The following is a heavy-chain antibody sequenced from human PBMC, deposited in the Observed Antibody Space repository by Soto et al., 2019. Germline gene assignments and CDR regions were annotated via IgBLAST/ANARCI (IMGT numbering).Heavy chain of an antibody. CDR2: SRNEAKSYST. V-gene: IGHV3-72*01. Sequence: EEQLVESGGGLVQPGGSLTLSCAASGFTFSEHYMEWVRQAPGKWLEWVARSRNEAKSYSTDYAASVKGRFTVSRDLSMNSLYLQMNNLKTEDTAVYYCSRMEGGWGQGTLVTVSS. CDR1: GFTFSEHY. CDR3: SRMEGG. J-gene: IGHJ4*02. D-gene: IGHD1-26*01.